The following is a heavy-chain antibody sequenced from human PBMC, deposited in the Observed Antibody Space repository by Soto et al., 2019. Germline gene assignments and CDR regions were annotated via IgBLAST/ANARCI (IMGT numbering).Heavy chain of an antibody. Sequence: QVQLVQSGAEVKKPGSSVKVSCKASGGTFSPYTINWVRQAPGQGLEWMGRIIPFHGVTNYAQKFQARVTITADKSTRTVKMEVSGLRFEDTAMYYCTRDWEITVSTWSFGGFWGRGALVTVSS. CDR1: GGTFSPYT. J-gene: IGHJ4*02. D-gene: IGHD3-10*01. CDR2: IIPFHGVT. CDR3: TRDWEITVSTWSFGGF. V-gene: IGHV1-69*08.